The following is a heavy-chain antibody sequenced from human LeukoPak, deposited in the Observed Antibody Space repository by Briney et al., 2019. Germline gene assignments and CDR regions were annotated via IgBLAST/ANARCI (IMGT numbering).Heavy chain of an antibody. D-gene: IGHD1-26*01. Sequence: SETLSLTCTVSGGSISSSSYYWGWIRQPPGKGLEWIGSIYYSGSTYYNPSLKSRVTISVDTSKNQFSLKLSSVTAADTAVYYCARVGGSNSEDPYGMDVWGQGTTVTVSS. J-gene: IGHJ6*02. CDR3: ARVGGSNSEDPYGMDV. CDR1: GGSISSSSYY. CDR2: IYYSGST. V-gene: IGHV4-39*07.